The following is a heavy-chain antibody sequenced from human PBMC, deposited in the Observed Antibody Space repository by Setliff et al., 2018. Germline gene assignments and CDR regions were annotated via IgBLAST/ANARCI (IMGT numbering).Heavy chain of an antibody. CDR3: ARGGGVAAAAWFDP. Sequence: SETLSLTCAVSGDSISGDYWNWIRQSPGKGLEWIGNIYFTGSTNYNPSLESRVTMSIDTSKNRFSLKLTSVTAADTAVYYCARGGGVAAAAWFDPWGQGTLVTVSS. CDR1: GDSISGDY. V-gene: IGHV4-59*01. CDR2: IYFTGST. J-gene: IGHJ5*02. D-gene: IGHD6-13*01.